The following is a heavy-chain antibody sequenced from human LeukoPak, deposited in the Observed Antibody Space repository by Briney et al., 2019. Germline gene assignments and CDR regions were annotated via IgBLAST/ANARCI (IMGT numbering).Heavy chain of an antibody. D-gene: IGHD6-13*01. CDR2: THYSGST. V-gene: IGHV4-59*11. CDR3: ARQYSSSWLYYFDY. CDR1: GGSITGHY. Sequence: SETLSLTCTVSGGSITGHYWSWIRQPPGKGLEWIGYTHYSGSTNYNPSLKSRVTISEDTSKNQFSLKLSSVTAADTAVYYCARQYSSSWLYYFDYWGQGTLVTVSS. J-gene: IGHJ4*02.